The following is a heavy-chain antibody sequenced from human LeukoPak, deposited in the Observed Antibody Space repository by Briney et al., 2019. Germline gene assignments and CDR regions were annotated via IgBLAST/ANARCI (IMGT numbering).Heavy chain of an antibody. V-gene: IGHV3-21*01. CDR3: ARDSSSWSTYWFDP. D-gene: IGHD6-13*01. CDR1: GFTFSSYS. Sequence: GSLRLSCAASGFTFSSYSMNWVRQAPGKGLEWVSSISSSSSYIYYADSVKGRFTISRDNAKNSLYLQMNSLRAEDTAVYYCARDSSSWSTYWFDPWGQGTLVTDSS. J-gene: IGHJ5*02. CDR2: ISSSSSYI.